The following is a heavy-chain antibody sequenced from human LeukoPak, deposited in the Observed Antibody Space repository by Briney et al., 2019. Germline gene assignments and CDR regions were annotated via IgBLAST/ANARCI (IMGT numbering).Heavy chain of an antibody. CDR1: GFTFTSYR. J-gene: IGHJ6*03. V-gene: IGHV3-21*04. CDR3: AIDPWSGYYNTDYYYYMDV. D-gene: IGHD3-3*01. CDR2: ISNI. Sequence: GGSLRLSCAASGFTFTSYRMDWVRQAPGKGLEWVSSISNIYYADSVKGRFTISRDNSKNTLYLQMNSLRAEDTAVYYCAIDPWSGYYNTDYYYYMDVWGKGTTVTVSS.